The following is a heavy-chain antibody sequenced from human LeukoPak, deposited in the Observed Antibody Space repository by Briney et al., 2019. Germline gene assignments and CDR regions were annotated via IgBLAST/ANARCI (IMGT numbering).Heavy chain of an antibody. J-gene: IGHJ5*02. CDR1: GGSISSSSYY. CDR3: ARAGYNWFDP. V-gene: IGHV4-39*07. Sequence: SETLSLTCTVSGGSISSSSYYWGWIRQPPGKGLEWIGSIYYSGSTYYNPSLKSRVTISVDTSKSQFSLKLSSVTAADTAVYYCARAGYNWFDPWGQGTLVTVSS. CDR2: IYYSGST.